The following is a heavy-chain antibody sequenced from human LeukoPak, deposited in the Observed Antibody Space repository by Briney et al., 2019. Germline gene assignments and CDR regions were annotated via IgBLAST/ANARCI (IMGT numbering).Heavy chain of an antibody. D-gene: IGHD2-15*01. J-gene: IGHJ4*02. CDR2: INQEGSEK. V-gene: IGHV3-7*01. CDR3: ARSHRAA. Sequence: GGSLRLSCAASGFSLSSYWMSWLRQAPGKGLERVANINQEGSEKFYVDSVKGRFTISRDNAKNSLYLQMNSLRVEDTAVYYCARSHRAAWGQGTLVTVSS. CDR1: GFSLSSYW.